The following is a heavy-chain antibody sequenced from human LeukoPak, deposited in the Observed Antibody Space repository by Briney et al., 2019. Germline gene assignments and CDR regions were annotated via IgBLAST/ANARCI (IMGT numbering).Heavy chain of an antibody. D-gene: IGHD3-22*01. Sequence: PGGSLRLSCAASGFTFSDYYMSWIRQAPGKGLEWVSYISSSGSTIYYADSVKGRFTISRDNAKNSLYLQMNSLRAVDTAVYYCARDIRYYYDSSAEYYFDYWGQGTLVTVSS. CDR1: GFTFSDYY. J-gene: IGHJ4*02. V-gene: IGHV3-11*01. CDR3: ARDIRYYYDSSAEYYFDY. CDR2: ISSSGSTI.